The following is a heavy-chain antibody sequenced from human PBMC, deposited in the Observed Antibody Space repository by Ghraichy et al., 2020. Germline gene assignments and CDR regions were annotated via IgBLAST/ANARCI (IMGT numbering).Heavy chain of an antibody. CDR1: GDSVSSNSAA. CDR3: ARVSDTVVVQPFDH. D-gene: IGHD4-23*01. Sequence: SQTLSLTCAIFGDSVSSNSAAWNWIRQSPSRGLEWLGRTYYRSKWYNDYAVSVKSRITINPDTSKNQFSLQLNSVTPEDTAVYYCARVSDTVVVQPFDHWGQGTLVTVSS. CDR2: TYYRSKWYN. V-gene: IGHV6-1*01. J-gene: IGHJ4*02.